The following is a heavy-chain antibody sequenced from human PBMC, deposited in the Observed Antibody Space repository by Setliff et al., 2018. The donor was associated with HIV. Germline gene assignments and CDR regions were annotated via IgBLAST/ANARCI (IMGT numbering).Heavy chain of an antibody. CDR3: AKVGGPSTTNAFDI. J-gene: IGHJ3*02. D-gene: IGHD4-17*01. V-gene: IGHV3-21*04. CDR2: ISSRSDYI. Sequence: GGSLRLSCAASGFTFSTYSMNWVRQAPGKGLEWISYISSRSDYIYYADPVKGRFTISRDNSKNTLYLQMNSLRAEDTAVYYCAKVGGPSTTNAFDIWGQGTMVTVSS. CDR1: GFTFSTYS.